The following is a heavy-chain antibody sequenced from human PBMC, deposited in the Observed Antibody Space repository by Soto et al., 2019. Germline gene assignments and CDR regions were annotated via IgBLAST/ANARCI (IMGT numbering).Heavy chain of an antibody. CDR2: IYYRGNA. CDR1: DDSINSDKYY. CDR3: ARLEGLATISYYFDF. V-gene: IGHV4-39*01. Sequence: QLQLQESGPGLVKPSETLSLTCSVSDDSINSDKYYWGWIHQPPGKGPEWIGSIYYRGNAYYNPSLQTRVTISLDKSKSRFSLKLNSVTAADSAVYFCARLEGLATISYYFDFWGPGALVTVSS. D-gene: IGHD3-9*01. J-gene: IGHJ4*02.